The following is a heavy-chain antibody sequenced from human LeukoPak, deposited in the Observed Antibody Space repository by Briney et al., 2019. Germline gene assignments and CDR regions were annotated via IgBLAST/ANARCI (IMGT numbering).Heavy chain of an antibody. D-gene: IGHD3-10*01. V-gene: IGHV3-21*01. J-gene: IGHJ4*02. CDR2: ISSSSSYI. CDR3: ARAGMVRGVEGLDYFDY. Sequence: GGSLRLSCAASGFTFSSYSMNWVRQAPGEGLEWVSSISSSSSYIYYADSVKGRFTISRDNAKNSLYLQMNSLRAEDTAVYYCARAGMVRGVEGLDYFDYWDQGTLVTVSS. CDR1: GFTFSSYS.